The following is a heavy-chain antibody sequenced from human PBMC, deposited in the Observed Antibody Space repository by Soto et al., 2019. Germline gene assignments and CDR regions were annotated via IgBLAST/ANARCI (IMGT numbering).Heavy chain of an antibody. V-gene: IGHV3-23*01. Sequence: EVQLLESGGGLVQPGGSLRLSCAASGFTFSSYAMSWVRQAPGKGLEWVSSISAGGGTTYYADSVKGRFTISRDNSKNTLYLQMNSLRAEDTAAYYCAKRLSYSSSWYYFDYWGQGTLVTVSS. CDR2: ISAGGGTT. CDR3: AKRLSYSSSWYYFDY. J-gene: IGHJ4*02. CDR1: GFTFSSYA. D-gene: IGHD6-13*01.